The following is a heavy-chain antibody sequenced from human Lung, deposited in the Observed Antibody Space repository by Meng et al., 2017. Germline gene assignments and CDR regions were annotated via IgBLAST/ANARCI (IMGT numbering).Heavy chain of an antibody. Sequence: QVQLVQSGSELKKPGASVKVSCKASGYTFTTYTINWVRQAHGRGLEWMGWISTNTENPTYVQGFTGRFVFSLDTSVSTAYLQISSLEAADTAVYYCARGGDFDPWGQGTLVTVSS. CDR2: ISTNTENP. V-gene: IGHV7-4-1*02. J-gene: IGHJ5*02. D-gene: IGHD2/OR15-2a*01. CDR1: GYTFTTYT. CDR3: ARGGDFDP.